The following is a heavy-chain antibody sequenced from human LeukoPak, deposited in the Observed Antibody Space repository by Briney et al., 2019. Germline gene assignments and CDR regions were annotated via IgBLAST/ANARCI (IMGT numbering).Heavy chain of an antibody. J-gene: IGHJ5*02. CDR3: TRDRFYVWFDP. D-gene: IGHD3-16*01. CDR1: GFTFSSYS. V-gene: IGHV3-49*03. CDR2: IRSSGTT. Sequence: GGSLRLSCAASGFTFSSYSMNWFRQAPGKGLQWIGFIRSSGTTQYAASVKGRFTISRDDSKSIAYLQMNSPKTEDTAVYYCTRDRFYVWFDPWGQGTLVTVSS.